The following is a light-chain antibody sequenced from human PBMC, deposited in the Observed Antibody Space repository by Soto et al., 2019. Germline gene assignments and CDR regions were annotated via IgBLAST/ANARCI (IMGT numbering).Light chain of an antibody. CDR1: SSDVGDYNS. CDR3: CSYVGGYSYV. CDR2: DVS. J-gene: IGLJ1*01. V-gene: IGLV2-11*01. Sequence: QSVLTQPRSVSGSPGQSVTVSCIGTSSDVGDYNSVSWYQQHPGKAPKLMIYDVSKRPSGVPDRFSGSKSGNTASLTTSGLQAEDEADYYCCSYVGGYSYVFGIGTKV.